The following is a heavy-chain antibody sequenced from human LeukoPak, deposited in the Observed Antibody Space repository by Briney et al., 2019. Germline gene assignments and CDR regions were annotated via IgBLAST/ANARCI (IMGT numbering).Heavy chain of an antibody. D-gene: IGHD2-2*01. J-gene: IGHJ4*02. Sequence: PGGSLRLSCAASEFTLSNYAMHWVRQAPGKGLEWVAFIRYDGSNKYYADSVKGRFTISRDNSKNTLYLQMNSLRAEDTAVYYCAKARDYCSSTSCYGSSFDYWGQGTLVTVSS. CDR1: EFTLSNYA. CDR2: IRYDGSNK. CDR3: AKARDYCSSTSCYGSSFDY. V-gene: IGHV3-30*02.